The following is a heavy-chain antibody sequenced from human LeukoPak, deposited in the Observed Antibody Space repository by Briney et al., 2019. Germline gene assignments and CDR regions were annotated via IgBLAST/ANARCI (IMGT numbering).Heavy chain of an antibody. CDR2: ISGRSDNT. J-gene: IGHJ4*02. V-gene: IGHV3-23*01. D-gene: IGHD6-13*01. CDR1: GLTFSNYA. CDR3: AKLTGYTSSWYSPAGD. Sequence: GGSLRLSCAASGLTFSNYAMSWVRQAPGKGLEWVAAISGRSDNTHYADSVKGRFTISRDNSKNTLYLQMNSLRAEDTAVYYCAKLTGYTSSWYSPAGDWGQGILVTVSS.